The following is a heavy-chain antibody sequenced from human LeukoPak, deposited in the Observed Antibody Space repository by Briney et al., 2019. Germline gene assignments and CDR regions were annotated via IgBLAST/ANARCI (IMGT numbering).Heavy chain of an antibody. J-gene: IGHJ4*02. CDR3: ARQRSSYYFDS. CDR2: ISPSGITT. CDR1: GFTFSDHY. Sequence: PGGSLRLSCAVSGFTFSDHYVSWIRQAPGKGLDWLSYISPSGITTKHADSVKGRFTVSRDNAKNSVFLQLNNLRVEDTAVYFCARQRSSYYFDSWGQGTLVTVSS. V-gene: IGHV3-11*01. D-gene: IGHD6-19*01.